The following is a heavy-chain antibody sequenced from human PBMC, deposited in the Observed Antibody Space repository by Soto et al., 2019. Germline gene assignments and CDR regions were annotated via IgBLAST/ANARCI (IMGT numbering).Heavy chain of an antibody. V-gene: IGHV3-23*01. CDR3: AKDRVSSGWYLPGFFDY. CDR2: ISGSGGST. D-gene: IGHD6-19*01. J-gene: IGHJ4*02. Sequence: GGSLRLSCAASGFTFSSYAMSWVRQAPGKGLEWVSAISGSGGSTYYADSVKGRFTISRDNSKNTLYLQMNSLRAEDTAVYYCAKDRVSSGWYLPGFFDYWGQGTLVTVSS. CDR1: GFTFSSYA.